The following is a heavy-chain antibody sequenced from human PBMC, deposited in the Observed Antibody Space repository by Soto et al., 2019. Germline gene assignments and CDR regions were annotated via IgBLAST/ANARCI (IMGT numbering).Heavy chain of an antibody. Sequence: GGSLRLSCAASGFTFSSYWMHWVRQAPGKGLVWVSRINSDGSSTSYADSVKGRFTISRDNAKNTLYLQMNSLRAEDTAVYYCARAPTKLGWFDPWGQGTLVTVSS. D-gene: IGHD2-2*01. CDR2: INSDGSST. CDR3: ARAPTKLGWFDP. J-gene: IGHJ5*02. CDR1: GFTFSSYW. V-gene: IGHV3-74*01.